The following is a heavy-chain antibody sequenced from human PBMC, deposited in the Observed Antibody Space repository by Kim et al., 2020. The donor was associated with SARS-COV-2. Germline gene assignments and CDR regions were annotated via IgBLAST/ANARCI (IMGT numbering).Heavy chain of an antibody. V-gene: IGHV4-34*01. CDR3: AREHLGRDGYYGMDV. Sequence: SLKSRVTRSVDTSRNQFSLKLSSVTAADTAVYYCAREHLGRDGYYGMDVWGQGTTVTVSS. J-gene: IGHJ6*02. D-gene: IGHD2-21*01.